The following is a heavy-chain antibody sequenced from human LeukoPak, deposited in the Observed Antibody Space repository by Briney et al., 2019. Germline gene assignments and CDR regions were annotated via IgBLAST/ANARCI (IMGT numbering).Heavy chain of an antibody. V-gene: IGHV4-39*07. D-gene: IGHD3-22*01. CDR1: GGSISSNNYY. CDR3: ARAGDSSGYYLDY. J-gene: IGHJ4*02. Sequence: PSETLSLTCTVSGGSISSNNYYWGWIRQPPGKGLEWIGSIYYSGSTFYNPSLKSRVTISVDTSKNQFSLKLSSVTAADTAVYYCARAGDSSGYYLDYWGQGTLVTVSS. CDR2: IYYSGST.